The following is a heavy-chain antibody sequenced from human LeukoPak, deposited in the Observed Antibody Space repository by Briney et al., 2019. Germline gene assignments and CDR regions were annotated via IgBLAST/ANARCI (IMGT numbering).Heavy chain of an antibody. Sequence: GGSLRLSCAASGFTFSSYAMSWVRQAPGKGLEWVSAISGSGGSTYYADSVKGRFTISRDNSKNTLYLQMNSLRAEDTAVYYCAKDISNGGYDGLPSYFDYWGQGTLVTVSS. CDR2: ISGSGGST. CDR1: GFTFSSYA. CDR3: AKDISNGGYDGLPSYFDY. J-gene: IGHJ4*02. V-gene: IGHV3-23*01. D-gene: IGHD5-12*01.